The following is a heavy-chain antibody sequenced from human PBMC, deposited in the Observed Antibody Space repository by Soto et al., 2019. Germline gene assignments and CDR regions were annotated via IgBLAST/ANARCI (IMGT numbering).Heavy chain of an antibody. Sequence: EVQLVESGGGLVKPGGSLRLSCAASGFTFSSYSMNWVRQAPGQGLEWVSSISSSRSYIYYADSVRGRFTISRDDAKNSLYLQMNSLRAEDTAVYYCARDPSMVRGENSYFELWGRGTLVTVSS. CDR1: GFTFSSYS. CDR3: ARDPSMVRGENSYFEL. CDR2: ISSSRSYI. J-gene: IGHJ2*01. D-gene: IGHD3-10*01. V-gene: IGHV3-21*01.